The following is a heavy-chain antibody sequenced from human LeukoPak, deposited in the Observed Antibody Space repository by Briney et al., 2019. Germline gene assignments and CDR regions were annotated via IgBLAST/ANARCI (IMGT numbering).Heavy chain of an antibody. CDR1: GFTFSSYG. D-gene: IGHD3-22*01. J-gene: IGHJ4*02. V-gene: IGHV3-33*01. CDR3: ARGLYDSSGYYYFPHY. Sequence: GGSLRLSCAASGFTFSSYGMHWVRQAPGKGLEWVAVIWYDGSNKYYADSVKGRFTISRDNSKNTLFLQMNSLRAEDTAVYYCARGLYDSSGYYYFPHYWGQGTLVTVSP. CDR2: IWYDGSNK.